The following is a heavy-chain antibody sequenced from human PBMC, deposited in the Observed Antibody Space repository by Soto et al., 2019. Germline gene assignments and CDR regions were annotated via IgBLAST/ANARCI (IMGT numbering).Heavy chain of an antibody. J-gene: IGHJ4*02. CDR2: ISSSSSTI. CDR3: AKEHPFDWLLYVDY. Sequence: GGSLRLSCAASGFTFSSYSMNWVRQAPGKGLEWVSYISSSSSTIYYADSVKGRFTISRDNAKNTLYLQMNSLRVEDTAVYFCAKEHPFDWLLYVDYWGQGALVTVSS. CDR1: GFTFSSYS. D-gene: IGHD3-9*01. V-gene: IGHV3-48*01.